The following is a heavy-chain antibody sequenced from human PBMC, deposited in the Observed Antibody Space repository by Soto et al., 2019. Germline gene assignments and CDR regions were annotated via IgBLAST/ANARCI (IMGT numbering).Heavy chain of an antibody. V-gene: IGHV4-59*01. CDR2: IYYSGST. J-gene: IGHJ6*03. Sequence: SETLSLTCTVSGGSISSYYWSWIRQPPGKGLEWIGYIYYSGSTNYNPSLKSRVTISVDTSKNQFSLKLSSVTAADTAVYYCARAPIAARVDYYYYYMDVWGKGTTVTVSS. CDR3: ARAPIAARVDYYYYYMDV. CDR1: GGSISSYY. D-gene: IGHD6-6*01.